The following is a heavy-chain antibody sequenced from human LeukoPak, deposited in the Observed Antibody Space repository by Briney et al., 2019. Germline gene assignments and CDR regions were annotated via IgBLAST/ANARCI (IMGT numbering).Heavy chain of an antibody. D-gene: IGHD3-22*01. CDR3: ARDNGGLTYYYDSSGPTTGGYFDY. V-gene: IGHV3-64*01. Sequence: GGSLRLSCAASAFTFSSYTMHWVRQAPGKGLEYVSAISSNGGSTYYANSVRGRFTISRDNSKKTLYLQMNSLRAEDTAVYYCARDNGGLTYYYDSSGPTTGGYFDYWGQGTLVTVSS. CDR2: ISSNGGST. CDR1: AFTFSSYT. J-gene: IGHJ4*02.